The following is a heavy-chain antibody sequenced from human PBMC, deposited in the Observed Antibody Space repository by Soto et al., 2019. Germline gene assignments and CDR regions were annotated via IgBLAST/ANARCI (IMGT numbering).Heavy chain of an antibody. CDR1: GGSISRSGSY. Sequence: PSETLSLTCTVSGGSISRSGSYWAWIRQAPGKGLEWIGSIYYGGSTYYNPSLKSRVTISVDTSKNQFSLKLSSVTAADTAVYYCAREPAAAGRLDPWGQGTLVTVSS. CDR3: AREPAAAGRLDP. CDR2: IYYGGST. V-gene: IGHV4-39*07. J-gene: IGHJ5*02. D-gene: IGHD6-13*01.